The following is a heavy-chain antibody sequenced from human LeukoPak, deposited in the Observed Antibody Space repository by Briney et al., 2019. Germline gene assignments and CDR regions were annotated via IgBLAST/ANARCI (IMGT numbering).Heavy chain of an antibody. J-gene: IGHJ4*02. V-gene: IGHV4-34*01. CDR3: ARSPNLLFDY. CDR1: GGSFSGYY. CDR2: INHSGST. Sequence: PSETLSLTCAVYGGSFSGYYWNWIRQPPGKGLEWIGEINHSGSTNYNPSLKSRVTISVDTSKNQFSLKLSSVTAADTAVYYCARSPNLLFDYWGQGTLVTVSS.